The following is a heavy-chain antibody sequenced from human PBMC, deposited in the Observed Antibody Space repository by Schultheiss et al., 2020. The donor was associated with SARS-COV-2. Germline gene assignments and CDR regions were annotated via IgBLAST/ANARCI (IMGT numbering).Heavy chain of an antibody. J-gene: IGHJ4*02. Sequence: SQTLSLTCAVYGRSFSGYYWSWIRQPPGKGLEWIGYIYYSGSTNYNPSLKSRVTISVDTSKNQFSLKLSSVTAADTAVYYCACVPAKRPIDYWGQGTLVTVSS. V-gene: IGHV4-59*12. CDR1: GRSFSGYY. CDR2: IYYSGST. CDR3: ACVPAKRPIDY. D-gene: IGHD2-2*01.